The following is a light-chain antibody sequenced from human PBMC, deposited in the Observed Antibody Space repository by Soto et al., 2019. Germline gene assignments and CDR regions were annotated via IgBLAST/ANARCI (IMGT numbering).Light chain of an antibody. V-gene: IGKV3-20*01. J-gene: IGKJ4*01. CDR3: QQYGGSTLVT. CDR2: GAS. Sequence: ETVLTQSPGTLSLSPGERATLSCRASQSISSGYLAWYQQRPGQAPRLLISGASNRATGIPDRFSGSGSGPDFSLTSRRLEPEEFAVYYCQQYGGSTLVTFGGGTKVEIK. CDR1: QSISSGY.